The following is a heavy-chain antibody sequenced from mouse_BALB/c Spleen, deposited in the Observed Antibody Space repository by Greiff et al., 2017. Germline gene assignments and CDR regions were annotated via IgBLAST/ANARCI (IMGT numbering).Heavy chain of an antibody. V-gene: IGHV1S137*01. D-gene: IGHD2-14*01. J-gene: IGHJ4*01. CDR1: GYTFTDYA. CDR2: ISTYYGDA. Sequence: QVQLQQSGAELVRPGVSVKISCKGSGYTFTDYAMHWVKQSHAKSLEWIGVISTYYGDASYNQKFKGKATMTVDKSSSTAYMELARLTSEDSAIYYCATGIGYDGAMDYWGQGTSVTVSS. CDR3: ATGIGYDGAMDY.